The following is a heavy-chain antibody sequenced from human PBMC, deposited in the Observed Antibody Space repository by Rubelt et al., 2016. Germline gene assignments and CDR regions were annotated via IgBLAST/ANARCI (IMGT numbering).Heavy chain of an antibody. J-gene: IGHJ6*03. V-gene: IGHV4-34*01. Sequence: QVQLQQWGAGLLKPSETLSLTCAVYGGSFSGYYWSWIRQPPGKGLEWIGEINHSGSTNYNPSSNGRGTRSVETSKNQLSRRLGSVTAADTAVYYCARGISGWRSNYYYYYMDVWGKGTTVTVSS. CDR1: GGSFSGYY. CDR3: ARGISGWRSNYYYYYMDV. D-gene: IGHD6-19*01. CDR2: INHSGST.